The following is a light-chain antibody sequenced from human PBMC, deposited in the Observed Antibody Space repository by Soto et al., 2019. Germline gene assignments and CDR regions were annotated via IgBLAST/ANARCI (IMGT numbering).Light chain of an antibody. CDR1: SSDVGGYNY. J-gene: IGLJ1*01. Sequence: QSALTQPPSASGSPGQSVTISCTGTSSDVGGYNYVSWYQQYPGKVPKLMVYEVNKRPSGVPDRFSGSKSGTTASLTVSGLQAEDEADYYCTSYAGGNNVFGTGTKVTVL. CDR2: EVN. CDR3: TSYAGGNNV. V-gene: IGLV2-8*01.